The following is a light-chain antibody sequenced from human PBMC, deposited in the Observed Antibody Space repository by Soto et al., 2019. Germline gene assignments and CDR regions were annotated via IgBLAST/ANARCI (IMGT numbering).Light chain of an antibody. J-gene: IGKJ2*01. V-gene: IGKV1-8*01. CDR1: QGISRY. Sequence: AIRVTQSPSSFSASTGDRVTITCRASQGISRYLAWYQQKPGKAPKLLIYAASTLQSGVPSRFSGSGSGTDFTLTISCLQSEDFATYYCQQYYSYPTAFGQGTKLEI. CDR2: AAS. CDR3: QQYYSYPTA.